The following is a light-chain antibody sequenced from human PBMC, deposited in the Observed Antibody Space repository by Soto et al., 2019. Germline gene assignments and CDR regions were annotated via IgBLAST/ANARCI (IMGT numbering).Light chain of an antibody. CDR1: QSLVHSDGNTY. Sequence: DIVMTQSPLSLPVTVGQSASISCRSSQSLVHSDGNTYLSWFQQRPGQSPRRLIYKVSSRDSGVPDRFSGSGSGTDFTLKISRVEAEDVGVYYCMQGTHWPPITFGQGTRLEI. CDR2: KVS. CDR3: MQGTHWPPIT. J-gene: IGKJ5*01. V-gene: IGKV2-30*02.